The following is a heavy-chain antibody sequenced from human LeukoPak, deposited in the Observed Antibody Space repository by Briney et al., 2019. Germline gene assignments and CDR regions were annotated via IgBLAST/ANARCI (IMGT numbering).Heavy chain of an antibody. Sequence: SETLSLTCTVSGGSISSGNYYWSWIRQPAGKGLEWIGRIHTSGSTNYNPSLKSRVTISVDTSKNQFSLKLSSVTAADTAVYYCARDYGSGWLYWGQGTLVTISS. J-gene: IGHJ4*02. CDR2: IHTSGST. D-gene: IGHD6-19*01. CDR3: ARDYGSGWLY. CDR1: GGSISSGNYY. V-gene: IGHV4-61*02.